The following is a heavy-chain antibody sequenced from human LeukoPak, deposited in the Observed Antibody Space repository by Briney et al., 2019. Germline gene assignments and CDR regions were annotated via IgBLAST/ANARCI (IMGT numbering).Heavy chain of an antibody. CDR3: VKGMAVDS. J-gene: IGHJ4*02. CDR2: IKPDGSGK. CDR1: GFTFSSYS. Sequence: PGGSLRLSCAASGFTFSSYSMNWVRQAPGKGLEWVANIKPDGSGKFYVDSVKGRFTISRDNARDSLFLQMNNLRAEDTAVYYCVKGMAVDSWGQGSLVTVSS. V-gene: IGHV3-7*01. D-gene: IGHD5-24*01.